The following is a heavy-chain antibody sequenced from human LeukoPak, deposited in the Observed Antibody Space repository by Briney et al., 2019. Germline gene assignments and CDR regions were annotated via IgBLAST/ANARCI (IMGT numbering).Heavy chain of an antibody. J-gene: IGHJ4*02. D-gene: IGHD1-26*01. CDR2: INHSGST. Sequence: PGGSLRLSCAASGLTFSISAMRWVRQPPGTGREGIGEINHSGSTNYNPTLKSRVTISVDTSKNQFSLKLSSVTAADTAVYYCARDRGSGSTAQTTWGQGTLVTVSS. V-gene: IGHV4-34*01. CDR1: GLTFSISA. CDR3: ARDRGSGSTAQTT.